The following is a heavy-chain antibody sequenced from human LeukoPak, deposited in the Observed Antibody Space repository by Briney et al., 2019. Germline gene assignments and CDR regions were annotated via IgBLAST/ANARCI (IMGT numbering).Heavy chain of an antibody. CDR1: GGSFSGYY. V-gene: IGHV4-34*01. J-gene: IGHJ5*02. CDR3: ARGRVNIVVVPAARVVPFDH. Sequence: SETLSLTCAVYGGSFSGYYWSWIRQPPGKGLEWIGEINHSGSTNYNPSLKSRVTISVDTSKNQFSLKLSSVTAADTAVYYCARGRVNIVVVPAARVVPFDHWGQGTLVTVSS. CDR2: INHSGST. D-gene: IGHD2-2*01.